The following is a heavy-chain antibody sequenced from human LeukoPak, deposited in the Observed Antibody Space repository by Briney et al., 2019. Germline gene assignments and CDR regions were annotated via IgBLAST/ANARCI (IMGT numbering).Heavy chain of an antibody. CDR2: IYHSGST. V-gene: IGHV4-38-2*02. Sequence: SETLSLTCTVSGYSISSGYYWGWIRQPPGKGLEWIGSIYHSGSTYYNPSLKSRVTISVDTSKNQFSLKLSSVTAADTAVYYCAREEVSPLGDWFDPWGQGTLVTVSS. CDR1: GYSISSGYY. CDR3: AREEVSPLGDWFDP. J-gene: IGHJ5*02.